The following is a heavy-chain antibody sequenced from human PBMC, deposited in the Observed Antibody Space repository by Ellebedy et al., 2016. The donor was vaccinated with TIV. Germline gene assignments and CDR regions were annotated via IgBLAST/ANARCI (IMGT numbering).Heavy chain of an antibody. CDR3: AREIGRYYDSSGYYDY. CDR2: INHSGST. J-gene: IGHJ4*02. D-gene: IGHD3-22*01. V-gene: IGHV4-34*01. Sequence: SETLSLXCAVYGGSFSGYYWSWIRQPPGKGLEWIGEINHSGSTNYNPSLKSRVTISVDTSKNQFSLKLSSVTAADTAVYYCAREIGRYYDSSGYYDYWGQGTLVTVSS. CDR1: GGSFSGYY.